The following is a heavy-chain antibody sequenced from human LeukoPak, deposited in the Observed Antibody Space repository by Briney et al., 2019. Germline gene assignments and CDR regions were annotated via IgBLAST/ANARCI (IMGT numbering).Heavy chain of an antibody. CDR3: ARRSGSYSGAFDI. D-gene: IGHD1-26*01. CDR2: IYYSGST. J-gene: IGHJ3*02. Sequence: PSETLSLTCTVSGGSISSYYWSWIRQPPGKGLEWIGYIYYSGSTNYNPSLKSRVTISVDTSKNQFSLKLSSVTAADTAVYYCARRSGSYSGAFDIWGQGTMVTVSS. V-gene: IGHV4-59*01. CDR1: GGSISSYY.